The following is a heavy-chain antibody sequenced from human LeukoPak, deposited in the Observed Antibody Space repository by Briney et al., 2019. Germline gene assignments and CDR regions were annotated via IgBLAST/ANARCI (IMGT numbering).Heavy chain of an antibody. CDR2: ISGSGGST. Sequence: GGSLRLSCAASGFTFSSYAMSWVRQAPGKGLEWVSAISGSGGSTYYADSVKGRFTISRDNSKNPLYLQMSSLRAEDTAVYYCAKVWTPIVGWFGDSPSYFDLWGRGTLVTVSS. CDR1: GFTFSSYA. D-gene: IGHD3-10*01. V-gene: IGHV3-23*01. CDR3: AKVWTPIVGWFGDSPSYFDL. J-gene: IGHJ2*01.